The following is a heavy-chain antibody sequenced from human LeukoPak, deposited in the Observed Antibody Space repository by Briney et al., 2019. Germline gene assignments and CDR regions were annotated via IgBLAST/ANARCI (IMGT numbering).Heavy chain of an antibody. Sequence: PGGSLRLSCAASGFTFSSYAMHWVRQAPGKGLEWVAVISYDGSNKYYADSVKGRFTISRDNSKNTLYLQMNSLRAEDTAVYYCAGGRAYYYDSSGLGDYWGQGTLVTVS. V-gene: IGHV3-30-3*01. CDR3: AGGRAYYYDSSGLGDY. CDR1: GFTFSSYA. CDR2: ISYDGSNK. D-gene: IGHD3-22*01. J-gene: IGHJ4*02.